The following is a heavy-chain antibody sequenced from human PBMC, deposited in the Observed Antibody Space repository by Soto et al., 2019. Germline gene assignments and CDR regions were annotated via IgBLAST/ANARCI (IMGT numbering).Heavy chain of an antibody. V-gene: IGHV7-4-1*02. CDR2: INTNTGNP. D-gene: IGHD1-26*01. J-gene: IGHJ3*02. CDR1: GYTFTSYA. CDR3: ARREGIDRDDAFDI. Sequence: PSVKVSCKASGYTFTSYAMNWVRQAPGQGLEWMGWINTNTGNPTYAQGFTGRFVFSLDTSVSTAYLQISSLKAEDTAVYYCARREGIDRDDAFDIWGQGTMVTVSS.